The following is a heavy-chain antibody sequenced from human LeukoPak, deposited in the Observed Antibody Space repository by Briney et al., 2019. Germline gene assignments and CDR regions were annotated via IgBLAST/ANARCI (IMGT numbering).Heavy chain of an antibody. Sequence: GGSLRLSCAASGFTFSSYTMNWVRQAPGKGLEWVSSITDSSSSMYYADSVKGRFTISRDNAKNSLYLQMNSLRAEDTAVYYCARARGLYSSGWYGFDYWGQGTLVTVSS. CDR3: ARARGLYSSGWYGFDY. V-gene: IGHV3-21*01. CDR2: ITDSSSSM. CDR1: GFTFSSYT. J-gene: IGHJ4*02. D-gene: IGHD6-19*01.